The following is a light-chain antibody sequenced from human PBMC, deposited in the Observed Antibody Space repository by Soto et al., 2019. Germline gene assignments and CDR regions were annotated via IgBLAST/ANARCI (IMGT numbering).Light chain of an antibody. CDR1: QSISSY. CDR3: QQSYRTLIT. CDR2: AAS. V-gene: IGKV1-39*01. Sequence: DIQMTQSPSTLSASVXXXXXXXXXASQSISSYLNWYQQKPGKAXNLLIXAASXXQIGVPSRFSGSGSGTDFILTISSLQPEDFATYYCQQSYRTLITFGQGTRLEIK. J-gene: IGKJ5*01.